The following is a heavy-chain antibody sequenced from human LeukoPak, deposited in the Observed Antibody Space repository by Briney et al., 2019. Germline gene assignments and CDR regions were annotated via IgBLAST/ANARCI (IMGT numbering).Heavy chain of an antibody. Sequence: ASVKVSCKASGYTFTGYYMHWVRQAPGQGLEWMGRINPNSGGTNYAQKFQGRVTMTRDTSISTAYMELSRLRSDDTAVYYCARDVTIFGVVIYLDYWGQGTLVTVSS. V-gene: IGHV1-2*06. CDR1: GYTFTGYY. J-gene: IGHJ4*02. CDR3: ARDVTIFGVVIYLDY. D-gene: IGHD3-3*01. CDR2: INPNSGGT.